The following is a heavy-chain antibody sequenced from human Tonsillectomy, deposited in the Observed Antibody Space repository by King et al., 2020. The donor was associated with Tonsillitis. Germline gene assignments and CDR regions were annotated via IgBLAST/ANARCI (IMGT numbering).Heavy chain of an antibody. CDR2: ISTSGGST. CDR3: AKSLRGGLTVAGTIDY. Sequence: VQLVESGGGLVQPGGSLRLSCAASGFTFSTYAMSWVRQAPGKGLEWVSCISTSGGSTFYADSVKGRFTISRDNSKNTLDLQMNSLRAEDTAVYYCAKSLRGGLTVAGTIDYWGQGTLVTVSS. J-gene: IGHJ4*02. CDR1: GFTFSTYA. D-gene: IGHD6-19*01. V-gene: IGHV3-23*04.